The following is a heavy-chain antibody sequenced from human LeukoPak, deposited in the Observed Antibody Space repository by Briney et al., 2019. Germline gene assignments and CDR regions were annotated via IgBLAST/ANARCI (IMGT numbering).Heavy chain of an antibody. CDR1: GYSFTNYG. D-gene: IGHD2-2*03. Sequence: GASVKVSCKASGYSFTNYGITWVRQAPGQGLEWMGWISADTGHTNHAQKFQGRVTMTTDTSTTTAYMELTSLRSDDTAVYYCARDLGSCTSTICHLIDYWGQGTLVTVSS. CDR2: ISADTGHT. J-gene: IGHJ4*02. CDR3: ARDLGSCTSTICHLIDY. V-gene: IGHV1-18*01.